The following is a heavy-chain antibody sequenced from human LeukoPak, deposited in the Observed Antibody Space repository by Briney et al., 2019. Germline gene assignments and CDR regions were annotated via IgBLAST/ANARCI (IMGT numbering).Heavy chain of an antibody. V-gene: IGHV1-18*01. CDR1: GYTFTSYG. CDR3: ARRPRITIFGVVIEDYYYGMDV. Sequence: ASVKVSCKASGYTFTSYGISWVRQAPGQGLEWMGWISAYNGNTNYAQKLQGRVTMTTDTSTSTAYMELRSLRSDDTAVYYCARRPRITIFGVVIEDYYYGMDVWGQGTTVTVSS. J-gene: IGHJ6*02. D-gene: IGHD3-3*01. CDR2: ISAYNGNT.